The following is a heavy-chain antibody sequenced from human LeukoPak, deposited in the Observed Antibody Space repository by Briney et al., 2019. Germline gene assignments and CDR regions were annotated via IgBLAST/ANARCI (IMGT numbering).Heavy chain of an antibody. CDR1: GYTFTSYD. Sequence: GASVKVSCKASGYTFTSYDINWVRQATGKGLEWMGWMNPNSGNTGYAQKFQGRVTMTRNTSISTAYMELSSLRSEDTAVYYCARVNYGDYPFDYWGQGTLVTVSS. D-gene: IGHD4-17*01. CDR2: MNPNSGNT. J-gene: IGHJ4*02. V-gene: IGHV1-8*01. CDR3: ARVNYGDYPFDY.